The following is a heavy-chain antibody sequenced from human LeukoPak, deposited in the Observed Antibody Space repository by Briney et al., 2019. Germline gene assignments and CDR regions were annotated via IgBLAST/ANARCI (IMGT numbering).Heavy chain of an antibody. CDR1: GFTFGSYA. Sequence: GGSLRLSCAASGFTFGSYAMTWVRQAPGKGLEWVSGITGVDSTPYYADSVKGRFTISRDNSKNTLYLQMNSLRAEDTAVYYCAKDLRSGSYFFDYWGQGTLVTVSS. V-gene: IGHV3-23*01. CDR3: AKDLRSGSYFFDY. CDR2: ITGVDSTP. J-gene: IGHJ4*02. D-gene: IGHD1-26*01.